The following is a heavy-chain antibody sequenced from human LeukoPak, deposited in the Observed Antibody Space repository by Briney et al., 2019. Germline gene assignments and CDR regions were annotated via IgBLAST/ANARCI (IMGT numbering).Heavy chain of an antibody. CDR3: ARADQHLLTTDY. V-gene: IGHV1-2*02. Sequence: ASVKVSCKASGYTFTGYYIHWVRQAPGQGLEWMGWINPNSGGTNYAQKFQGRVTMTRDTSISTAYMELSRLRSDDTAVYYCARADQHLLTTDYWGQGTLVTVSS. D-gene: IGHD4/OR15-4a*01. J-gene: IGHJ4*02. CDR2: INPNSGGT. CDR1: GYTFTGYY.